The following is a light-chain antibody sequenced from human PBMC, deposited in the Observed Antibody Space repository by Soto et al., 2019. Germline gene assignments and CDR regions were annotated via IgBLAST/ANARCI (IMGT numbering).Light chain of an antibody. Sequence: DIQMTQSPSSLSASVGDRVTITCRASQSISSYLNWYQQKPGKAPKLLIYMAFTLQSGVPSRFSGSGSGTDFTLTISSLQPEDFAGYYCQQSYSAPITFGQGTRLEIK. J-gene: IGKJ5*01. CDR1: QSISSY. CDR3: QQSYSAPIT. V-gene: IGKV1-39*01. CDR2: MAF.